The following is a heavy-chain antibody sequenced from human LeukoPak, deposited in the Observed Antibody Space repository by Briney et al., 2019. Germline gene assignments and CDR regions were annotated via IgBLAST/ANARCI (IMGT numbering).Heavy chain of an antibody. J-gene: IGHJ6*02. Sequence: SETLSLTCTVSGGSISSYYWSWIRQPPGKGLEWIGYIYYSGSTNYNPSLKSRVTISVDTSKNQFSLKLSSVTAADTAVYYCARDSLLRYFDWLTTDYYYYYGMDVWGQGTTVTVSS. D-gene: IGHD3-9*01. CDR3: ARDSLLRYFDWLTTDYYYYYGMDV. CDR1: GGSISSYY. CDR2: IYYSGST. V-gene: IGHV4-59*01.